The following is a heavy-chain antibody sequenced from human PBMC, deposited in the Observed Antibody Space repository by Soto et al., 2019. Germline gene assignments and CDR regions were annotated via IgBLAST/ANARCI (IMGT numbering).Heavy chain of an antibody. D-gene: IGHD6-19*01. V-gene: IGHV1-18*01. CDR2: ISAYNGNT. CDR3: ARDLPSRDSSGWYPYYFDY. CDR1: GYTFTSYG. J-gene: IGHJ4*02. Sequence: ASVKVSCKASGYTFTSYGISWVRQAPGQGLEWMGWISAYNGNTNYAQKLQGRVTMTTDTSTSTAYMKLRSLRSDDTAVDYCARDLPSRDSSGWYPYYFDYWGQGTLVTVSS.